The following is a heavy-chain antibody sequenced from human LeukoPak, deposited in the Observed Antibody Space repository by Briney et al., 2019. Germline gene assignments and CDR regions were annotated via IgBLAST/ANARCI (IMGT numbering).Heavy chain of an antibody. CDR3: ARDLGVMVRAFDI. V-gene: IGHV4-39*02. Sequence: SETLSLTCSVSGDSVSSNSYYWGWIRQPPGKGLEWIGTMSNSGSTYYNPSLKSRVTISGDTAKNQFSLKLSSVTAADTAVYYCARDLGVMVRAFDIWGQGTMVTVSS. CDR2: MSNSGST. J-gene: IGHJ3*02. CDR1: GDSVSSNSYY. D-gene: IGHD5-18*01.